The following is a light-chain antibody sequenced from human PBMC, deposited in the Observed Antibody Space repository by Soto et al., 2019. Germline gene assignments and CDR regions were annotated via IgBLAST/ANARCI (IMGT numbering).Light chain of an antibody. Sequence: SPGTLSLSPGERATLSCRASQSVSSSYLAWYQQKPGQAPRLLIYGASSRATGIPDRFSGSGSGTDFTLTISRLEPEDFAVYYCGQYGSSPPITFGQGTRVEIK. J-gene: IGKJ5*01. CDR2: GAS. V-gene: IGKV3-20*01. CDR3: GQYGSSPPIT. CDR1: QSVSSSY.